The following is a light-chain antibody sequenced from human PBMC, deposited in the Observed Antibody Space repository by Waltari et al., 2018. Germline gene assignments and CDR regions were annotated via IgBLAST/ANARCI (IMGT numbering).Light chain of an antibody. CDR2: WAS. CDR3: QQYYALPRT. Sequence: DIVMTQSPDSLAVSLGERATINCKSSQSVLYSSNNKNYLAWYQQKPGQPPKLLIYWASTRESGVPDRSSGSGSGTDFTLTITSLQAEDVAVYYCQQYYALPRTFGQGTKVEI. V-gene: IGKV4-1*01. CDR1: QSVLYSSNNKNY. J-gene: IGKJ1*01.